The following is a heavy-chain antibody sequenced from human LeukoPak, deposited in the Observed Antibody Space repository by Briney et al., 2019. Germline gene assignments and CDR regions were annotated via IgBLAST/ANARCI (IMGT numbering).Heavy chain of an antibody. J-gene: IGHJ4*02. CDR2: IIPIFGTA. CDR1: GGTFSSYA. CDR3: ARSDCGGDCSDPYFDH. V-gene: IGHV1-69*05. D-gene: IGHD2-21*02. Sequence: ASVKVSCKASGGTFSSYAISWVRQAPGQGLEWMGGIIPIFGTANYAQKFQGRVTITTDESTSTAYMELSSLRPEDTAVYYCARSDCGGDCSDPYFDHWGQGTLVTVSS.